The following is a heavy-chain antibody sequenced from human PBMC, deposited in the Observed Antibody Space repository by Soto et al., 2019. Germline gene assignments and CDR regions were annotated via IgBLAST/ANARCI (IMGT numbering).Heavy chain of an antibody. V-gene: IGHV3-30*18. CDR1: GFTFSSYG. Sequence: GGSLRLSCAASGFTFSSYGMHWVRQAPGKGLEWVAVISYDGSNKYYADSVKGRFTISRDNSKNTLYLQINSLRAEDTAVYHCAKLECSGGSCYSGRLVDYHQYYMDVWGKGTTVTVSS. J-gene: IGHJ6*03. CDR3: AKLECSGGSCYSGRLVDYHQYYMDV. D-gene: IGHD2-15*01. CDR2: ISYDGSNK.